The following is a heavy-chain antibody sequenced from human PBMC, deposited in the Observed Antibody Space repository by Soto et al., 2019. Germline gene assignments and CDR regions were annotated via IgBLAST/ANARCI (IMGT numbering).Heavy chain of an antibody. D-gene: IGHD1-26*01. V-gene: IGHV3-15*01. CDR1: SLTFSKAW. Sequence: GESLKISCAASSLTFSKAWMTWVRQAPGKGLEWVGRVKGETDGGTTDYAAPVRGRFTISRDDSKNTLYLQMNNLKTEDTAVYYCTTKEGWREALFDSWGQGTLVTVSS. J-gene: IGHJ4*02. CDR2: VKGETDGGTT. CDR3: TTKEGWREALFDS.